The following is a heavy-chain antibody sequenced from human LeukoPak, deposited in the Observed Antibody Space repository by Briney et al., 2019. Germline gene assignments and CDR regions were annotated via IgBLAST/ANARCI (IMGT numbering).Heavy chain of an antibody. D-gene: IGHD6-13*01. V-gene: IGHV4-61*05. CDR3: ARHDGSSWYYAFDV. CDR2: IYYSGST. J-gene: IGHJ3*01. Sequence: SETLSLTCAVSGGSISGSSYYWGWIRQPPGKGLEWIGYIYYSGSTNYNPSLKSRVTISLDTSKNQFSLKLSSVTAADTAVYYCARHDGSSWYYAFDVWGQGTMVTVSS. CDR1: GGSISGSSYY.